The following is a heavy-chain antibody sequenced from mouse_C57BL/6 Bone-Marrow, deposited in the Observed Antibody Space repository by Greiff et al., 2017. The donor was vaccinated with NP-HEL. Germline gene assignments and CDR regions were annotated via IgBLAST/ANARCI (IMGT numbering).Heavy chain of an antibody. CDR2: IYPGSGNT. CDR3: ADDYDPLYAMDY. J-gene: IGHJ4*01. D-gene: IGHD2-4*01. V-gene: IGHV1-66*01. CDR1: GYSFTSYY. Sequence: QVQLKESGPELVKPGASVKISCKASGYSFTSYYIHWVKQRPGQGLEWIGWIYPGSGNTKYNEKFKGKATLTADTSSSTAYMQLSSLTSEDSAVYYCADDYDPLYAMDYWGQGTSVTVSS.